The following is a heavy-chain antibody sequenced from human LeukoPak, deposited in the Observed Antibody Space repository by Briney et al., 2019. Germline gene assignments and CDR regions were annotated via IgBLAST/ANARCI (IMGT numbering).Heavy chain of an antibody. Sequence: GGSLRLSCAASGFTFSSYAMSWVRQAPEKGLEWVSVISGSGGTTYYADSVKGRFTISRDTSKNTLYLQMNSLRAEDTAVYYCAKDRRPYSSGGIYLQHWGQGTLSPSLQ. CDR2: ISGSGGTT. J-gene: IGHJ1*01. CDR1: GFTFSSYA. D-gene: IGHD6-19*01. CDR3: AKDRRPYSSGGIYLQH. V-gene: IGHV3-23*01.